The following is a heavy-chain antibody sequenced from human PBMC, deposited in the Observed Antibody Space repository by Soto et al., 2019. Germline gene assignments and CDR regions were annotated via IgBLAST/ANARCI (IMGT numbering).Heavy chain of an antibody. D-gene: IGHD3-10*01. J-gene: IGHJ6*02. V-gene: IGHV1-69*01. CDR2: VSPPFRTS. CDR3: ARVLYYGSGSYSPYGMDV. Sequence: QVQLVQSGAEVKKPGSSVKVSCKTSGVSFNNNGIGWVRQAPGHGLEWMGGVSPPFRTSNYARKFQGRISITEDASTGTVNMALSSLTSEDTAQYYCARVLYYGSGSYSPYGMDVWGQGTTVTVSS. CDR1: GVSFNNNG.